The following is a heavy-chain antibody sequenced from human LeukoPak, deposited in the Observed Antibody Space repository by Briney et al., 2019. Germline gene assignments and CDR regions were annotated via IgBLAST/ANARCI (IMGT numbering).Heavy chain of an antibody. Sequence: ASVKVSCKASGYTFTSYDINWVRQATGQGLEWMGWMNPNSGNTGYAQKFQGRVTITRNTSISTAYMELSSLRSEDTAVYYCARRWSGSYSDFDYWGQGTLVTVSS. J-gene: IGHJ4*02. V-gene: IGHV1-8*01. CDR3: ARRWSGSYSDFDY. CDR2: MNPNSGNT. D-gene: IGHD1-26*01. CDR1: GYTFTSYD.